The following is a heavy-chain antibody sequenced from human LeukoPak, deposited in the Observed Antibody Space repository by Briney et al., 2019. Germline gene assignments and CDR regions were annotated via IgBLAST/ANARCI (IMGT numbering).Heavy chain of an antibody. CDR3: AIDSSGWYRPNY. V-gene: IGHV1-18*01. J-gene: IGHJ4*02. CDR1: GYTFTSYG. CDR2: ISAYNGNT. Sequence: ASVKVSCKASGYTFTSYGISGVRQAPGQGLEWMGWISAYNGNTNYAQKLQGRVTMTTDTSTSTAYMELRSLRSDDTAVYYCAIDSSGWYRPNYWGQGTLVTVSS. D-gene: IGHD6-19*01.